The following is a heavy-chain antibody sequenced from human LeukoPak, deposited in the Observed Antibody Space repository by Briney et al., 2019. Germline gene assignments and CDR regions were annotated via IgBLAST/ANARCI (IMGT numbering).Heavy chain of an antibody. Sequence: ASVKVSCKASGFTFSDYYMHWVRQAPAQGLEWMGWISPNSVEKIYAQKFQGRVTMTWDTSISTAYMELSRLRSDDTAVYFCARKRGVGVDTNAFDIWGQGTMVTASS. CDR1: GFTFSDYY. J-gene: IGHJ3*02. V-gene: IGHV1-2*02. CDR3: ARKRGVGVDTNAFDI. CDR2: ISPNSVEK. D-gene: IGHD3-3*01.